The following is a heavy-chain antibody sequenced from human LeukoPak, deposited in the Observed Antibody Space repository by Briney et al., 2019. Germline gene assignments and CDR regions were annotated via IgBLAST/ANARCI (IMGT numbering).Heavy chain of an antibody. Sequence: PSETLSLTCSVSGGSISRYYWSWIRQPPGKGLEWIGYIYYSGSTNYNPSLKSRVTISVDTSKNQFSLKLSSVTAADTAVYYCARGVDYWGQGTLVTVSS. J-gene: IGHJ4*02. CDR1: GGSISRYY. CDR3: ARGVDY. CDR2: IYYSGST. V-gene: IGHV4-59*01.